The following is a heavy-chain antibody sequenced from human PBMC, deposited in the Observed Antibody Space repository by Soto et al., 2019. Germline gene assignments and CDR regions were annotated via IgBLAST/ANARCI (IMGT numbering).Heavy chain of an antibody. Sequence: EVQLVESGGGLVKPGGSLRLSCAASGFTFSSYSMNWVRQAPGKGLEWVSSITSSSSYIYYADSVKGRFTISRDNAKNSLYLQMHSLRAEDTAVCYCARVVDYYDPYYYYGMDVWGQGTTVTVSS. CDR3: ARVVDYYDPYYYYGMDV. CDR2: ITSSSSYI. J-gene: IGHJ6*02. CDR1: GFTFSSYS. D-gene: IGHD3-22*01. V-gene: IGHV3-21*01.